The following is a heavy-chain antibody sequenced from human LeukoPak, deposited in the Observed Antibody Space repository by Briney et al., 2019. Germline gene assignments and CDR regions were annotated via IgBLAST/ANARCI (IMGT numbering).Heavy chain of an antibody. V-gene: IGHV3-33*01. CDR2: IQSDGSKK. J-gene: IGHJ2*01. Sequence: PGGSLRLSCAPSGFAFSHYDIHWVRQAPGKGLEWVAAIQSDGSKKYYRESVKGRFTISRDNSMNTLYVQLNSLRAEDTALYYCARDADISGRSWYFDLWGRGTQVTVSS. D-gene: IGHD6-19*01. CDR3: ARDADISGRSWYFDL. CDR1: GFAFSHYD.